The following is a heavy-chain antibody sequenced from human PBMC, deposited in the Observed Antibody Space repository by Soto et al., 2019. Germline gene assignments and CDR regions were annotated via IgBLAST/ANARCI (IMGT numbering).Heavy chain of an antibody. D-gene: IGHD1-26*01. J-gene: IGHJ6*02. CDR3: AYSGSRNYYYYGMDV. CDR1: GGTFNSYA. Sequence: SVKVSCKASGGTFNSYAISWVRQAPGQGLEWMGGIIPIFGTANYAQKFQGRVTITADKSTSTAYMELSSLRSEDTAVYYCAYSGSRNYYYYGMDVWGQGTTVTVSS. CDR2: IIPIFGTA. V-gene: IGHV1-69*06.